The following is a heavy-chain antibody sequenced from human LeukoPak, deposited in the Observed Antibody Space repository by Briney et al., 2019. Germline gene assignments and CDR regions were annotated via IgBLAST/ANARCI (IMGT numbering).Heavy chain of an antibody. CDR2: IYYSGST. J-gene: IGHJ4*02. Sequence: SETLSLTCTVSGGSISSNSYYWGWIRQSPGKGLEWIGTIYYSGSTYYSPSLKSRVTISVDTSKNQFSLKLSSVTAADTAVYYCARDFAVAGFDYWGQGTLVTVSS. V-gene: IGHV4-39*02. CDR1: GGSISSNSYY. D-gene: IGHD6-19*01. CDR3: ARDFAVAGFDY.